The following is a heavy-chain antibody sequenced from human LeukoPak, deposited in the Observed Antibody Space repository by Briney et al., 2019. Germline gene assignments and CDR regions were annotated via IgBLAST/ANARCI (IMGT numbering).Heavy chain of an antibody. CDR2: IYYSGST. CDR3: ARESNWGFHY. V-gene: IGHV4-59*01. Sequence: PSETLSLTCTVSGGSISSYYWSWIRQPPGKGLEWIGYIYYSGSTNYNPSLKSRVTIPVDTSKNQFSLKLSSVTAADTAVYYCARESNWGFHYWGQGTLVTVSS. CDR1: GGSISSYY. D-gene: IGHD7-27*01. J-gene: IGHJ4*02.